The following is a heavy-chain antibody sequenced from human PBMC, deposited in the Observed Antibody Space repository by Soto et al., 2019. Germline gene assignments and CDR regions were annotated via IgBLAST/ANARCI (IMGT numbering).Heavy chain of an antibody. CDR3: ARGQRFDP. CDR2: IYYTGNT. CDR1: GGSISSGDFY. Sequence: PSETLSLTCSVSGGSISSGDFYWSWLRQPPGKGLEWIGYIYYTGNTYYNMSLENRATMSVDTSKNQYSLKLHSVTAADTAVYYCARGQRFDPWGRGTLVTAPQ. J-gene: IGHJ5*02. V-gene: IGHV4-30-4*01.